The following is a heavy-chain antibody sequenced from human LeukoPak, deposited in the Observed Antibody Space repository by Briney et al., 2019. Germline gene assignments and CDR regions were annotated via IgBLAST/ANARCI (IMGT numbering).Heavy chain of an antibody. V-gene: IGHV4-4*07. CDR2: IYSSGST. Sequence: KTSETLSLTCTDSGGSISSYYWSWIRQPAGKGLEWIGRIYSSGSTNYNPSLNSRVTMSVDTSKNQFSLKLSSVPAADTAVYYCARRDWNYWYFDLWGRGTLVTVSS. D-gene: IGHD1-1*01. CDR1: GGSISSYY. J-gene: IGHJ2*01. CDR3: ARRDWNYWYFDL.